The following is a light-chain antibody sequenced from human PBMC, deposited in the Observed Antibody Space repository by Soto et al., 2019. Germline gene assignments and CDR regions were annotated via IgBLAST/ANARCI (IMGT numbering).Light chain of an antibody. CDR2: DVS. CDR3: SSYTSSSPCV. Sequence: QSALTQPASVSGSPGQSITISCTGTSSDVGGYKYVSWYQQYPGKAPKLMMYDVSNRPSGVSNRFSGSKSGNTASLTISGLQAEDEAAYYCSSYTSSSPCVFGTGTKVTVL. CDR1: SSDVGGYKY. V-gene: IGLV2-14*01. J-gene: IGLJ1*01.